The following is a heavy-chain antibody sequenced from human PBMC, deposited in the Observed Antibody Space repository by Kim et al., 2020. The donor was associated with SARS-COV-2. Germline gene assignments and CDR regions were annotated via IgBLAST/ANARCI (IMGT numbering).Heavy chain of an antibody. CDR3: ATSHDFWSGYYY. V-gene: IGHV1-69*13. CDR2: IIPIFGTA. D-gene: IGHD3-3*01. Sequence: SVKVSCKASGGTFSSYAISWVRQAPGQGLEWMGGIIPIFGTANYAQKFQGRVTITADESTSTAYMELSSLRSEDTAVYYCATSHDFWSGYYYWGQGTLVTVSS. J-gene: IGHJ4*02. CDR1: GGTFSSYA.